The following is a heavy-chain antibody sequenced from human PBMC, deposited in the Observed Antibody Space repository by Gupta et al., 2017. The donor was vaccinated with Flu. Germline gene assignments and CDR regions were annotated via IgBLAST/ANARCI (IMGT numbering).Heavy chain of an antibody. CDR3: ARDDRSYYYDTSGSR. CDR1: GFTFSSYG. J-gene: IGHJ4*02. D-gene: IGHD3-22*01. V-gene: IGHV3-30*03. Sequence: QVQLVESGGGVVQPGSSLRLSCAVSGFTFSSYGMHWVRQAPDKGLEWVAVISHDGSDKYYADSVKGRFTISRDNPKNTLYLQMNSLRLEDTAVYYCARDDRSYYYDTSGSRWGQGTLVTVSS. CDR2: ISHDGSDK.